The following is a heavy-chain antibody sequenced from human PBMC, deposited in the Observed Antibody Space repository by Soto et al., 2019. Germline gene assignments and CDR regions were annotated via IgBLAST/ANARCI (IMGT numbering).Heavy chain of an antibody. J-gene: IGHJ4*02. CDR1: GYTFTGYS. CDR2: ISAYNGNT. CDR3: ARPCGSYGDYAWSLKY. V-gene: IGHV1-18*01. D-gene: IGHD4-17*01. Sequence: QVQLVQSGAEVKKPGASVKVSCKASGYTFTGYSVGWVRQAPGQGLEWMGWISAYNGNTNYAQKLQDRLTMTTDASTSTAYMELRSLRSEDTAVYYCARPCGSYGDYAWSLKYWGQGTLVTVSS.